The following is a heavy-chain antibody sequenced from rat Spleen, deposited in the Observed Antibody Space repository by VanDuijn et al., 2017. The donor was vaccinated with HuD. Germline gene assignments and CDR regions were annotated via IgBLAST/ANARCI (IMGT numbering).Heavy chain of an antibody. CDR2: INKDSRTI. D-gene: IGHD4-3*01. J-gene: IGHJ2*01. CDR3: AREDFGVRD. Sequence: EVQLVESDGGLVQPGRSLKLSCAASGFTFSDYYMAWVRQAPTKGLEWIGEINKDSRTIKYTPSLKDKFTISRDNAQNTLYLQMSKLGSEDTATYYCAREDFGVRDWGQGVMVTVSS. V-gene: IGHV4-2*01. CDR1: GFTFSDYY.